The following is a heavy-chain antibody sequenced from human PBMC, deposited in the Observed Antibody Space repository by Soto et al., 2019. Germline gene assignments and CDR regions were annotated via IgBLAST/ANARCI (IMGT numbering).Heavy chain of an antibody. CDR3: ARSFVVAAAGPFDY. CDR1: GGSISSGGYY. D-gene: IGHD6-13*01. V-gene: IGHV4-31*03. CDR2: IYASGST. J-gene: IGHJ4*02. Sequence: QVQLQESGPGLVKPSQTLSLTCTVSGGSISSGGYYWSWIRQHPGKGLEWIGYIYASGSTYYNPSIKSRVTISVDTSKNQFSLQLSSVTAADTAVYYCARSFVVAAAGPFDYWGQGTLVTVSS.